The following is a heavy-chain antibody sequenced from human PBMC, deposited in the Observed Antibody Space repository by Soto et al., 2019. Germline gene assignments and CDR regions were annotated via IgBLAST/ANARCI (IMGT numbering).Heavy chain of an antibody. CDR3: ARAMPGHDFWSGYWYYYYYGMDV. CDR2: ISSSSSYI. J-gene: IGHJ6*02. Sequence: EVQLVESGGGLVKPGGSLRLSCAASGFTFSSYSMNWVRQAPGKGLEWVSSISSSSSYIYYADSVKGRFTISRDNAKNSLYLQMNSLRAEDTAVYYCARAMPGHDFWSGYWYYYYYGMDVWGQGTTVTVSS. D-gene: IGHD3-3*01. CDR1: GFTFSSYS. V-gene: IGHV3-21*01.